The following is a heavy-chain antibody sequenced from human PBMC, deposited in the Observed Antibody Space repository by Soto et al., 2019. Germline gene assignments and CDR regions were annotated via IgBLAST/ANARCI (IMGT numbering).Heavy chain of an antibody. V-gene: IGHV4-30-2*01. D-gene: IGHD3-10*01. J-gene: IGHJ4*02. Sequence: TLSLTSAVSCGSIDSGCFSLSWIRQPPGKVLEWIVYISHSGSTYSIPSLNGRVTVSVDTSQTQFSLKLTSVTAADSAFYYCARIHSAQRSLDDWGRGILVTVSS. CDR1: CGSIDSGCFS. CDR2: ISHSGST. CDR3: ARIHSAQRSLDD.